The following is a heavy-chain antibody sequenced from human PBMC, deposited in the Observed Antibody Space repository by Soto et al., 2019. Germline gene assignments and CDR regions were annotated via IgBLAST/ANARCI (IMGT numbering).Heavy chain of an antibody. CDR3: ARDERGTCTGATCNYFDY. V-gene: IGHV1-18*04. CDR2: TSGNNDNT. Sequence: QVQLVQSGTEVKEPGASVRVSCKASGYNFIFYGISWVRQAPGQGLEWMAWTSGNNDNTNYAQKLQGRVTLTTDTSTGTAYMELRSLRSDDTAVYYCARDERGTCTGATCNYFDYWGQGTLVTVSS. J-gene: IGHJ4*02. CDR1: GYNFIFYG. D-gene: IGHD2-8*02.